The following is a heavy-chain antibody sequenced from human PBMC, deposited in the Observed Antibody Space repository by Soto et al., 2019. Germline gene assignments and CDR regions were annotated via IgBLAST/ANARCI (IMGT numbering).Heavy chain of an antibody. V-gene: IGHV3-23*01. J-gene: IGHJ3*02. D-gene: IGHD3-10*01. CDR2: ISGSGGSP. Sequence: GGSLRLSCAASGFTFSSSAMSWVRQTPGKRLEWVSAISGSGGSPYYADSVKGRFTISRDNYKKTLYLQMNSLRAEDTAVYYCALDYYGSGSYPNDAFDIWGQGTMVTVSS. CDR1: GFTFSSSA. CDR3: ALDYYGSGSYPNDAFDI.